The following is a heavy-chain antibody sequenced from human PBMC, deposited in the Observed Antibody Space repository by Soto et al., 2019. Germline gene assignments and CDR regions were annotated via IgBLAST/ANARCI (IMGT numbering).Heavy chain of an antibody. Sequence: PGGSLRLSCAASGFTFSSYAMHWVRQAPGKGLEWVAVISYDGSNKYYADSVKGRFTISRDNSKNTLYLQMNSLRAEDTAVYYCARDRTCSGCPWYGMDVWGQGTTVTVSS. J-gene: IGHJ6*02. CDR3: ARDRTCSGCPWYGMDV. D-gene: IGHD6-25*01. V-gene: IGHV3-30-3*01. CDR2: ISYDGSNK. CDR1: GFTFSSYA.